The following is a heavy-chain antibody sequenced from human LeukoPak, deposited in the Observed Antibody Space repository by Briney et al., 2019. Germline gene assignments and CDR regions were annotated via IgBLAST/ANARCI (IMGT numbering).Heavy chain of an antibody. J-gene: IGHJ6*02. Sequence: SETLSLTCSVSGGSISTYYWSWIRQLPGKGLEWIGYIYYTGTTNYNPSLRSRVTTSVDTSRNQFSLRLSSVTAADTAVYYCAREDPQTTVPEGMDVWGQGTTVTVSS. D-gene: IGHD4-17*01. V-gene: IGHV4-59*01. CDR3: AREDPQTTVPEGMDV. CDR1: GGSISTYY. CDR2: IYYTGTT.